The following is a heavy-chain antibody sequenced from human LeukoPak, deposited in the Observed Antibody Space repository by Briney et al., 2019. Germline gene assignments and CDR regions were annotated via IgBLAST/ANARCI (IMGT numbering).Heavy chain of an antibody. CDR1: EFTFSSYS. CDR3: ARATYYFDSADAFDI. D-gene: IGHD3-10*01. CDR2: ISGASVSI. J-gene: IGHJ3*02. V-gene: IGHV3-48*01. Sequence: PGGSLRLSCEGSEFTFSSYSMNWVRQAPGKGLEWVAHISGASVSIFYTDSAKGRFTISRDNGKNSLYLHMNSLTAEDTAVYYCARATYYFDSADAFDIWGQGTQVTVSS.